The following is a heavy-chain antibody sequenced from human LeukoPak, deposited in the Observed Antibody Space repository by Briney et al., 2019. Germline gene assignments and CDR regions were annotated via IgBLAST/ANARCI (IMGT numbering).Heavy chain of an antibody. Sequence: SETLSLTCTVSGGSISSYYWSWIRQPAGKGLEWIGRIYTSGSTNYNPSLKSRDTMSVDTSKNQFSLKLSSVTAADTAVYYCARDQYYYDSSGYYYFDYWGQGTLVTVSS. CDR1: GGSISSYY. D-gene: IGHD3-22*01. CDR2: IYTSGST. CDR3: ARDQYYYDSSGYYYFDY. V-gene: IGHV4-4*07. J-gene: IGHJ4*02.